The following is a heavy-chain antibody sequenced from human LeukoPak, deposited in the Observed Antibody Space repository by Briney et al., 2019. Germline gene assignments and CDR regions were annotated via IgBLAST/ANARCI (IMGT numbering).Heavy chain of an antibody. J-gene: IGHJ4*02. CDR3: AREGCPSTCRTIDY. Sequence: GSGGSLRLSCAVSGFTFDEYGMSWVRQTPGEGLEWVSDINWNGGSTVYADSVKGRFTISRDNAKNSLYLQMNSLRAEDTAFYYCAREGCPSTCRTIDYWGQGTLVTVSS. CDR2: INWNGGST. CDR1: GFTFDEYG. V-gene: IGHV3-20*04. D-gene: IGHD6-13*01.